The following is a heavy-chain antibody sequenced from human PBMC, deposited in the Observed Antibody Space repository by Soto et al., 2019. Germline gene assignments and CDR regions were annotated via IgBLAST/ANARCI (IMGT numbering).Heavy chain of an antibody. J-gene: IGHJ4*02. V-gene: IGHV3-30-3*01. CDR1: GFTFSSYA. CDR2: ISYDGSNK. D-gene: IGHD3-22*01. Sequence: PGGSLRLSCAASGFTFSSYAMHWVRQAPGKGLEWVAVISYDGSNKYYADSVKGRFTISRDNSKNTLYLQMNSLRAEDTAVYYCARDSLDSSGYLLFDYWGQGTLVTVSS. CDR3: ARDSLDSSGYLLFDY.